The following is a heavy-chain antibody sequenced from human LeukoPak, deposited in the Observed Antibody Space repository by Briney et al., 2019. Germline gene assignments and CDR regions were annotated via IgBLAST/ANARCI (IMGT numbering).Heavy chain of an antibody. Sequence: PSETLSLTCTVSGGSINSYYWSWIRQPPGKGLEWIGYIYYSGSINYNPSLKSRVTISVDTSNNQFSLKLNSVTAADTAVYFCAKMGDGDYYDDSSGYYGDYWGQGTLVTVSS. J-gene: IGHJ4*02. D-gene: IGHD3-22*01. CDR3: AKMGDGDYYDDSSGYYGDY. V-gene: IGHV4-59*12. CDR2: IYYSGSI. CDR1: GGSINSYY.